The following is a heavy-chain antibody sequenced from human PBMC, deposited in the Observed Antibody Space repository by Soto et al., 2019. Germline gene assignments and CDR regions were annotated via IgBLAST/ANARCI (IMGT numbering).Heavy chain of an antibody. Sequence: PSETLSLPCAVYGVSFSGYYWSWIRQPPGKGLECVDEINHCGSTNYNPSPKSRVTISVGTSKNKSSLKLSSLTAADTAVYYCARGGWFDAWGQGTLVTVSS. CDR3: ARGGWFDA. CDR2: INHCGST. CDR1: GVSFSGYY. V-gene: IGHV4-34*01. J-gene: IGHJ5*02.